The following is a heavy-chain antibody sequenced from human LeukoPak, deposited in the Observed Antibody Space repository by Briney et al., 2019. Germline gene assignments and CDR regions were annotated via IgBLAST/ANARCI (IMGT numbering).Heavy chain of an antibody. CDR3: ANFEPGYTSSWYAEF. CDR2: TSSRGTTK. J-gene: IGHJ4*02. Sequence: GGSLRLSCAASGFTFSDYYMSWIRQAPGKGLEWVSYTSSRGTTKHYADFVKGRFTISRDNAKNALYLQMNSLRVEDTAVYYCANFEPGYTSSWYAEFWGQGTLVTVSS. CDR1: GFTFSDYY. V-gene: IGHV3-11*01. D-gene: IGHD6-13*01.